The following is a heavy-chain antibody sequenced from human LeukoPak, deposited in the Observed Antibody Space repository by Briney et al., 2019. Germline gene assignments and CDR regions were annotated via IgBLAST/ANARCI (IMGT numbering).Heavy chain of an antibody. J-gene: IGHJ6*03. CDR3: ARGTVGGKDYFYMDV. V-gene: IGHV1-18*01. Sequence: ASVKVSCKTSGYTFTSYGINRVRQAPGQGLEWMGWISGINGNTNLAQKMQGRVTLTTDSSTRTGYMELRSLRSDDTAVYYCARGTVGGKDYFYMDVWGKGTTVTVSS. D-gene: IGHD4-11*01. CDR2: ISGINGNT. CDR1: GYTFTSYG.